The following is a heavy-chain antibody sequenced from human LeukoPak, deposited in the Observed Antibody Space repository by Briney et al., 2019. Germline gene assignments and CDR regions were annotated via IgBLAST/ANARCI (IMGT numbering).Heavy chain of an antibody. CDR2: INPNSGGT. CDR1: GYTFTGYY. J-gene: IGHJ4*02. Sequence: ASMKVSCKASGYTFTGYYIHWLRQAPGQGLEWMGFINPNSGGTNYAQKFQGRVTMTRDTSISTAYMELSSLTSDDTAVYYCASSSSWYSFDYWGQGTLVTVSS. V-gene: IGHV1-2*02. CDR3: ASSSSWYSFDY. D-gene: IGHD6-13*01.